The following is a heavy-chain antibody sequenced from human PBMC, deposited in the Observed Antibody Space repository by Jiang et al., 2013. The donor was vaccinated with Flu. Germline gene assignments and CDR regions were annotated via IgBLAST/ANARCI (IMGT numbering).Heavy chain of an antibody. Sequence: GSGLVKPSETLSLTCSVSGGSISSTSYYWGWIRQPPGKGLEWIGTIYYNGATQYNPSLKSRVTISVDTSKNQFSLKLSSVTAADTAVHYCAIEGRGTVLNLGHYWGQGTLVAVSS. J-gene: IGHJ4*02. D-gene: IGHD1-1*01. CDR3: AIEGRGTVLNLGHY. CDR2: IYYNGAT. CDR1: GGSISSTSYY. V-gene: IGHV4-39*07.